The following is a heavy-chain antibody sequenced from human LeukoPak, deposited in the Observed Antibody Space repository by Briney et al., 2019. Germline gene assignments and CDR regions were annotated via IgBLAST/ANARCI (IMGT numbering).Heavy chain of an antibody. CDR3: ARDAHIVVVPAAIPYYYYYMDV. J-gene: IGHJ6*03. CDR2: ITSDNNYI. D-gene: IGHD2-2*01. Sequence: GGSLRLSCAGSGFTFSSYTMNWVRQAPGKGLEWVSSITSDNNYISYADSVKGRFTISRDNAKNSLYLQMNSLRAEDTAVYYCARDAHIVVVPAAIPYYYYYMDVWGKGTTVTVSS. V-gene: IGHV3-21*01. CDR1: GFTFSSYT.